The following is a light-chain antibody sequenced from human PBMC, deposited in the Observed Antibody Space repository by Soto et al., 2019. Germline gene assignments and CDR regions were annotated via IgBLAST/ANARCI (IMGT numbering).Light chain of an antibody. Sequence: EMVLTQSPGTLSLSPGERATLSCRASQSVSSSYLAWYQQKPGQAPRLLIYGAASRATGIPGRCSGSGSGEDFSIMSSGQAAEDYGVYYCQQYGSSWTFGQGTKVEIK. CDR2: GAA. CDR1: QSVSSSY. CDR3: QQYGSSWT. V-gene: IGKV3-20*01. J-gene: IGKJ1*01.